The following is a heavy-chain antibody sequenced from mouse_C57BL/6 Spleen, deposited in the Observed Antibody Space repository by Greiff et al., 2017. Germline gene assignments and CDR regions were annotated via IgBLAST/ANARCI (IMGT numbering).Heavy chain of an antibody. V-gene: IGHV3-6*01. D-gene: IGHD2-4*01. J-gene: IGHJ2*01. CDR1: GYSITSGYY. CDR3: AKGGITVDY. Sequence: EVQVVESGPGLVKPSQSLSLTCSVTGYSITSGYYWNWIRQFPGNKLEWMGYISYDGSNNYNPSLKNRISITRDTSKNQFFLKLNSVTTEDTATYYCAKGGITVDYWGQGTTLTVSS. CDR2: ISYDGSN.